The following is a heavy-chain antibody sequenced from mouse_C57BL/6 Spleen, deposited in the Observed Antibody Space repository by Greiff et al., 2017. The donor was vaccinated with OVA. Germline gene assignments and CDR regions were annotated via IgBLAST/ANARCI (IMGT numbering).Heavy chain of an antibody. J-gene: IGHJ3*01. V-gene: IGHV3-6*01. CDR1: GYSITSGYY. CDR2: ISYDGSN. Sequence: VQLQESGPGLVKPSQSLSLTCSVTGYSITSGYYWNWIRQFPGNKLEWMGYISYDGSNNYNPSLKNRISITRDTSKNQFFLKLNSVTTEDTATYYCARETMGFANWGHGTLVTVSA. D-gene: IGHD1-1*02. CDR3: ARETMGFAN.